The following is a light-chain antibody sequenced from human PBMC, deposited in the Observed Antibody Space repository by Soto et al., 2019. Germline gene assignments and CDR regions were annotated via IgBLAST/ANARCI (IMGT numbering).Light chain of an antibody. CDR1: QSISSW. V-gene: IGKV1-5*03. J-gene: IGKJ4*01. CDR2: KAS. CDR3: QQYESHPMT. Sequence: DSQMTQYPSTLSASIGDRVTITCRAGQSISSWLAWYQQKPGKAPKLLISKASTLQSGVPPRFSGSGSGTEFALTISSLQPDDFASDACQQYESHPMTFGGGTKVEIK.